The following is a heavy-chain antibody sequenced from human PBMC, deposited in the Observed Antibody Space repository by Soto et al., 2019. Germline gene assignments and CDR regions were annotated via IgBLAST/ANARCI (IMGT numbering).Heavy chain of an antibody. CDR1: GFTFGDYA. CDR2: IRSKAYGGTT. J-gene: IGHJ4*02. CDR3: ARGGGYDSFDF. Sequence: GSLSLSCTASGFTFGDYALSWFRQAPGKGLEWVGFIRSKAYGGTTEYAASVKGRFTISRDDSKSIAYLQMNSLKTEDKAVYYCARGGGYDSFDFWGQGIQVTGSS. D-gene: IGHD2-15*01. V-gene: IGHV3-49*03.